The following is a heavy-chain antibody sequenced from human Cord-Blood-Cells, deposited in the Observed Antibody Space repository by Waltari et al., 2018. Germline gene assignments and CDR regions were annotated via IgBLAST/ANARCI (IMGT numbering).Heavy chain of an antibody. Sequence: QVQLVQSGAEVKKPGASVKVSCKASGYTFTSYDIKGVRQATGQGLEWMGWMNPTSGTTGYAQKFQGRVTMTRNTSISTAYMELSSLRSEDTAVYYCYSGSDAFDIWGQGTMVTVSS. CDR3: YSGSDAFDI. V-gene: IGHV1-8*01. CDR2: MNPTSGTT. CDR1: GYTFTSYD. J-gene: IGHJ3*02. D-gene: IGHD3-10*01.